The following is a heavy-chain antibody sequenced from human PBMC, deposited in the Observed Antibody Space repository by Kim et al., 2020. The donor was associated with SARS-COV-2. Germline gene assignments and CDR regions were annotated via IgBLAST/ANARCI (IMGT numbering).Heavy chain of an antibody. V-gene: IGHV3-7*01. D-gene: IGHD1-26*01. Sequence: GGSLRLSCAASGFTFSSYGMHWVRQAPGKGLEWVATIKEDGSEKYYVDSVKGRFTISRDNAKNSLFLQMNSLRVEDTAVYYCTRVSRSDGGDYWGQGTLVTVSS. CDR3: TRVSRSDGGDY. CDR2: IKEDGSEK. CDR1: GFTFSSYG. J-gene: IGHJ4*02.